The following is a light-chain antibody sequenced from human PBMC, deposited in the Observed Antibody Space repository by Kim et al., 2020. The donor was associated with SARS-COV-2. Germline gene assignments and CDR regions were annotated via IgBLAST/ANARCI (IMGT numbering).Light chain of an antibody. J-gene: IGKJ2*01. CDR2: GAS. CDR1: QDISNS. CDR3: QQYNSHPRT. V-gene: IGKV1-16*02. Sequence: DIQMTQSPSSLSASVGDRVTITCRASQDISNSLAWVQQKPGKAPKSLIFGASSLQSGVPSKFSGSGSGTDFTLTISSLQPEDFATYYCQQYNSHPRTFGQGTKLEI.